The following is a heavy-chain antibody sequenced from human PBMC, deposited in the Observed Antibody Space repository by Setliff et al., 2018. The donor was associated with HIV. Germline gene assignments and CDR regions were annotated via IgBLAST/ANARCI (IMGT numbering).Heavy chain of an antibody. J-gene: IGHJ5*02. Sequence: SETLSLTCTVSGGSISSYYWSWIRQPPGKGLEWIGYIYYSGSTNYNPSLKSRVTISVDTSKNQFSLKLSSVTAADTAAYYCASLLGYCSGGSCYSGWFDPWGQGTLVTVSS. CDR1: GGSISSYY. CDR3: ASLLGYCSGGSCYSGWFDP. V-gene: IGHV4-59*01. CDR2: IYYSGST. D-gene: IGHD2-15*01.